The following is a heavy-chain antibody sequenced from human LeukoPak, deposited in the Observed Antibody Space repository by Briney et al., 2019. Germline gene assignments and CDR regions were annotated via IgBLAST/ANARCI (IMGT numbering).Heavy chain of an antibody. CDR3: ARSLAYCTNGVCYTLHYYYYYGMDV. V-gene: IGHV4-34*01. Sequence: PSETLSLTCAVYGGSFSGYYWSWTRQPPGKGLEWIGEINHSGSTNYNPSLKSRVTISVDTSKNQFSLKLSSVTAADTAVYYCARSLAYCTNGVCYTLHYYYYYGMDVWGQGTTVTVSS. CDR1: GGSFSGYY. CDR2: INHSGST. D-gene: IGHD2-8*01. J-gene: IGHJ6*02.